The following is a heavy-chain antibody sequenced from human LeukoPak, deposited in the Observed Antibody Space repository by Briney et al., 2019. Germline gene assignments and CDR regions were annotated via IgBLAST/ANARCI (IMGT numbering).Heavy chain of an antibody. Sequence: PGGSLRLSCEGSGFTFDDDDMHWVRQAPGKGLEWVSSDHINSAASVKGRFAVSRDNAKNSVYLQINSVRPEDTALYFCAKDFGAAVAGTGGALDVWGQGVMVTVSS. J-gene: IGHJ3*01. V-gene: IGHV3-9*01. CDR3: AKDFGAAVAGTGGALDV. CDR2: DHI. CDR1: GFTFDDDD. D-gene: IGHD6-19*01.